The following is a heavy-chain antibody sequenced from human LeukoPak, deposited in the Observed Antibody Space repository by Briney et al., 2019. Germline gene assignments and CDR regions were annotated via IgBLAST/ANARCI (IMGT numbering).Heavy chain of an antibody. CDR3: ASPTLSSSPTDYYYGMDV. Sequence: GSLRLSCAASGFTFSSYGMHWVRQAPSKGLEWVAVIWYDGSNKYYADSVKGRFTISRDNSKNTLYLQMNSLRAEDTAVYYCASPTLSSSPTDYYYGMDVWGQGTTVTVSS. CDR2: IWYDGSNK. J-gene: IGHJ6*02. D-gene: IGHD6-13*01. CDR1: GFTFSSYG. V-gene: IGHV3-33*01.